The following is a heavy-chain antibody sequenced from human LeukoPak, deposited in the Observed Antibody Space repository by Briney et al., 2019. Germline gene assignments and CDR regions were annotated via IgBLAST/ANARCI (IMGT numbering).Heavy chain of an antibody. D-gene: IGHD5-12*01. V-gene: IGHV3-53*01. CDR2: IYSGGST. Sequence: GGSLRLSCAASGFTVSSNCMSWVRQAPGKGLEWVSVIYSGGSTYYADSVKGRFTISRDNSKNTLYLQMNSLRAEDTAVYYCARDGGGYDSRFDYWGQGTLVTVSS. CDR3: ARDGGGYDSRFDY. J-gene: IGHJ4*02. CDR1: GFTVSSNC.